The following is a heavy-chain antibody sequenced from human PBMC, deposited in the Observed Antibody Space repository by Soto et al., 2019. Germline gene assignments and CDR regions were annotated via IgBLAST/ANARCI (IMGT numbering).Heavy chain of an antibody. CDR3: TTDSYITSIIVRFDY. D-gene: IGHD3-22*01. CDR2: VKSKTDGGTT. V-gene: IGHV3-15*07. CDR1: GFTFSNAW. Sequence: EVHLVESGGGLVKPGGSLRLSCAASGFTFSNAWINSVRQTPGKGLEWVGRVKSKTDGGTTDFAAPVKGRFAISRDDSKNMVYLEMNSLKTEDTAIYYCTTDSYITSIIVRFDYWGHGTLVTVSS. J-gene: IGHJ4*01.